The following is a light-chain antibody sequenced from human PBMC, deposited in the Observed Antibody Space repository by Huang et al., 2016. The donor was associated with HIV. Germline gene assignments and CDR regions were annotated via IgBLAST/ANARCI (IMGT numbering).Light chain of an antibody. J-gene: IGKJ1*01. V-gene: IGKV3-15*01. CDR3: QQYNDWPRS. CDR2: ADS. Sequence: EIVMTQSPGTLSVAPGERATLSCRASQNINTNLAWFQQKPGQAPRLLIYADSTRTADFPARFSGSGSRTEFTLTISSLQSEDIAVYYCQQYNDWPRSFGQGTKVEIK. CDR1: QNINTN.